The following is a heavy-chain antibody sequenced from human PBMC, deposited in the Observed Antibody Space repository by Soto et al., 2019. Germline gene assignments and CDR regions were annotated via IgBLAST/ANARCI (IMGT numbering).Heavy chain of an antibody. V-gene: IGHV1-18*01. Sequence: QVQLVQSGAEVKKPGASVKVSCKASGYTFTNYGINWVRQAPGQGLEWMGWISAYNGNTNYAQKVQGRVTMTTDTYTNTAYMELRSLRSDDTAVYYCARGAVVYSDHICWFDPWGQGTPVTVSS. D-gene: IGHD4-4*01. CDR2: ISAYNGNT. J-gene: IGHJ5*02. CDR3: ARGAVVYSDHICWFDP. CDR1: GYTFTNYG.